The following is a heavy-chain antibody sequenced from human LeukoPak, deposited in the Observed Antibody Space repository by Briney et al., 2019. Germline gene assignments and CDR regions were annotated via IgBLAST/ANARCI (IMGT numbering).Heavy chain of an antibody. CDR1: GFTFSSYA. V-gene: IGHV3-30-3*01. D-gene: IGHD1-26*01. CDR2: ISYDGSNK. Sequence: GGSLRLSCAASGFTFSSYAMHWVRQAPGKGLEWVAVISYDGSNKYYADSVKGRFTISRDNSKNTLYLQMNSLSAEDTAVYYCASEYAYSGSYAFDYWGQGTLVTVSS. J-gene: IGHJ4*02. CDR3: ASEYAYSGSYAFDY.